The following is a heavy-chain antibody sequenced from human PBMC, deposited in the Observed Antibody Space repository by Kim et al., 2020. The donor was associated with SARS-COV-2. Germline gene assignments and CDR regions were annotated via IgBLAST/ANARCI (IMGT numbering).Heavy chain of an antibody. CDR2: IYPGDSDT. CDR1: GYTFRDFW. J-gene: IGHJ6*02. CDR3: TRLSWGAGMVFHKEHREGRQGLDD. V-gene: IGHV5-51*01. D-gene: IGHD2-8*01. Sequence: GESLKISCQGSGYTFRDFWIVWVRQMPGKGLEVMGIIYPGDSDTRYSPSFRGQVTISADKSISTAYLQWSSLKASDSAMYYCTRLSWGAGMVFHKEHREGRQGLDDWGQGTTVTVSS.